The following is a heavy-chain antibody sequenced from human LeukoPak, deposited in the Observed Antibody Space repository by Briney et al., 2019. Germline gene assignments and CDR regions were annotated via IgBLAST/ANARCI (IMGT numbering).Heavy chain of an antibody. CDR1: GYTFTSYG. D-gene: IGHD3-3*01. V-gene: IGHV1-18*01. CDR2: ISAYNGNT. J-gene: IGHJ6*02. CDR3: ARDSASVLRFLEWLSYYYYGMDV. Sequence: ASVKVSCKAPGYTFTSYGISWVRQAPGQGLEWMGWISAYNGNTNYAQKLQGRVTMTTDTSTSTAYMELRSLRSDDTAVYYCARDSASVLRFLEWLSYYYYGMDVWGQGTTVTVSS.